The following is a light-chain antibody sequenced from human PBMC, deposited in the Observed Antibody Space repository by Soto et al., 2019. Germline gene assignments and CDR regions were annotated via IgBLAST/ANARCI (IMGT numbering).Light chain of an antibody. CDR1: SSDVGGYNY. CDR2: EVS. V-gene: IGLV2-14*01. CDR3: SSYTSSSTYV. Sequence: QSALTQPASVSGSPGQSITISCTGTSSDVGGYNYVSWYQQHPGKAPKLMIYEVSNLPSGVSNRFSGSKSGNTASLTISGLQAEDEADYYCSSYTSSSTYVFGAGTKV. J-gene: IGLJ1*01.